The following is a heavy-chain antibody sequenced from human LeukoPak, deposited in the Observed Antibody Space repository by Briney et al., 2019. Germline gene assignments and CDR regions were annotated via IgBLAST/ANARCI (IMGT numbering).Heavy chain of an antibody. Sequence: GGSLRLSCAASGFTVSRSYISWVRQAPGKGLEWVSVIYTSGNTYYADSVKGRFTISRDNSKNTLYPQMNSLRAEDTAVYYCARAPFYFDRSNYPYFDYWGQGTLVTVSS. CDR1: GFTVSRSY. V-gene: IGHV3-53*01. CDR3: ARAPFYFDRSNYPYFDY. J-gene: IGHJ4*02. CDR2: IYTSGNT. D-gene: IGHD3-22*01.